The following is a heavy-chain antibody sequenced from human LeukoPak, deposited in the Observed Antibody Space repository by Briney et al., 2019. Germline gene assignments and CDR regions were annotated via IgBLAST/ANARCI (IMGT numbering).Heavy chain of an antibody. CDR3: ARVRDGYNDAYDI. D-gene: IGHD5-24*01. Sequence: PWASVKVSCKASGGTFSSYAISWVRQAPGQGLEWMGGIIPIFGTANYAQKFQGRVTITADKSTSTAYMELSSLRSEDTAVYYCARVRDGYNDAYDIWGQGTMVTVHS. V-gene: IGHV1-69*06. CDR2: IIPIFGTA. J-gene: IGHJ3*02. CDR1: GGTFSSYA.